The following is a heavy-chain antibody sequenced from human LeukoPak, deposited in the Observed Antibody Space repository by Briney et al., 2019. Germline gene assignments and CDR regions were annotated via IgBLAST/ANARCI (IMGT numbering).Heavy chain of an antibody. CDR1: GYTFTGYY. CDR2: INPNSGGT. J-gene: IGHJ4*02. D-gene: IGHD5-12*01. CDR3: ARGGWYSGYVGVDY. Sequence: ASVKVSCKASGYTFTGYYMHWVRQAPGQGLEWMGWINPNSGGTNYAQKLQGWVTMTRDTSISTAYMELSRLRSDDTAVYYCARGGWYSGYVGVDYWGQGTLVTVSS. V-gene: IGHV1-2*04.